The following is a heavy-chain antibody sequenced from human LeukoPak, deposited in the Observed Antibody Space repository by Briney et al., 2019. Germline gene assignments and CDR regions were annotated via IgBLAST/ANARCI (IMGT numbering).Heavy chain of an antibody. CDR3: AKLLSGSYYTDYFDY. CDR1: GFTFNTYA. V-gene: IGHV3-23*01. J-gene: IGHJ4*02. D-gene: IGHD1-26*01. CDR2: ISGSGDST. Sequence: GGSLRLSCEASGFTFNTYAMTWVRQAPGKGLEWVSSISGSGDSTYYADSVKGRFTTSRDNSKNTLYLQMNSLRAEDTAVYYCAKLLSGSYYTDYFDYWGQGTLVTVSS.